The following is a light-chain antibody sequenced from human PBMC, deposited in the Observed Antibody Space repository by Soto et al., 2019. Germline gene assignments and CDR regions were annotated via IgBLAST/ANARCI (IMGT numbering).Light chain of an antibody. J-gene: IGLJ1*01. CDR3: AAWDDSLNDYV. V-gene: IGLV1-44*01. Sequence: QSVLPQPPSASATPGQRVTISCSGSSSNIGSKTVNWYQQLPGTAPKLLIYSNNQRPSGVPDRLSGSKSGTSASLAISGLQSEDEADYYCAAWDDSLNDYVFGTGTKV. CDR1: SSNIGSKT. CDR2: SNN.